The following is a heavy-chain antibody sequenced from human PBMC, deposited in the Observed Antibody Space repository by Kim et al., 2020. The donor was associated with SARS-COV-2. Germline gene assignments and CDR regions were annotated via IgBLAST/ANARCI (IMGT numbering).Heavy chain of an antibody. D-gene: IGHD3-3*01. CDR1: GGSISSSSYY. CDR2: IYYSGST. J-gene: IGHJ6*02. V-gene: IGHV4-39*07. Sequence: SETLSLTCTVSGGSISSSSYYWGWIRQPPGKGLEWIGSIYYSGSTYYNPSLKSRVTISVDTSKNQFSLKLSSVTAADTAVYYCARDRPAGVVTYYYYGMDVWGQGTTVTVSS. CDR3: ARDRPAGVVTYYYYGMDV.